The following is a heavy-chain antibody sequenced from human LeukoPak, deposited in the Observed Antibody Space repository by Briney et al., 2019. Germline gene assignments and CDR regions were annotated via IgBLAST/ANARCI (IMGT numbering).Heavy chain of an antibody. Sequence: SETLSLTCAVYGGSFSGYYWSWVRQPPGKGLEWIGEINHSGSTNYNPSLKSRGTISVDTSKNQFSLKLSSVTAADTAVYYCARAKDYYGSGSYYGPYYYYGMDVWGQGTTVTVSS. V-gene: IGHV4-34*01. J-gene: IGHJ6*02. CDR1: GGSFSGYY. CDR3: ARAKDYYGSGSYYGPYYYYGMDV. CDR2: INHSGST. D-gene: IGHD3-10*01.